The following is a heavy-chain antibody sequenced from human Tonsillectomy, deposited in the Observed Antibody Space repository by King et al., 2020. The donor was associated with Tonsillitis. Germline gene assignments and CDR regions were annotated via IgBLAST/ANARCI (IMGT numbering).Heavy chain of an antibody. D-gene: IGHD3-22*01. CDR3: GRDKGASYYDTGRGSFDI. Sequence: VQLVESGRGLVKPGGSLRLSCVASGFTFRTYSMNWVRQTPGQGLEGVSSISASGSKYYADSVKGRFTIYRDNAKNSLYLQMDSLRADDTAVCYCGRDKGASYYDTGRGSFDIWGQGTTVTVSS. CDR1: GFTFRTYS. V-gene: IGHV3-21*01. CDR2: ISASGSK. J-gene: IGHJ3*02.